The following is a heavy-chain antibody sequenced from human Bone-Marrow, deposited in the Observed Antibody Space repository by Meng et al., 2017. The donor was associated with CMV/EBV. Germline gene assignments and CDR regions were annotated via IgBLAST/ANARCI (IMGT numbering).Heavy chain of an antibody. CDR1: GFTFSSYA. D-gene: IGHD3-3*01. J-gene: IGHJ4*02. Sequence: GGSLRLSCAASGFTFSSYAMRWVRQAPGKGLEWVAVISYDGSNKDYADSVKGRFTISRDNSKNTLYLQMNSRRAEDTAVYYCETAGGGYDFWGGYYPYYWGQGTLVTVSS. CDR3: ETAGGGYDFWGGYYPYY. V-gene: IGHV3-30-3*01. CDR2: ISYDGSNK.